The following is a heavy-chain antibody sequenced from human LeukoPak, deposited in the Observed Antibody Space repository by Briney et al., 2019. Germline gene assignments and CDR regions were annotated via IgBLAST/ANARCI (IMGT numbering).Heavy chain of an antibody. CDR2: IRSKANSYAT. D-gene: IGHD3-10*01. V-gene: IGHV3-73*01. Sequence: PGGSLRLSCAASGFTFSGSAMHWVRQASGKGLEWVGRIRSKANSYATAYAASVKGRFTISRDDSKNTAYLQMNSLKTEDTAVYYCAGGIAMVRGGDVWGKGTTVTVSS. J-gene: IGHJ6*04. CDR1: GFTFSGSA. CDR3: AGGIAMVRGGDV.